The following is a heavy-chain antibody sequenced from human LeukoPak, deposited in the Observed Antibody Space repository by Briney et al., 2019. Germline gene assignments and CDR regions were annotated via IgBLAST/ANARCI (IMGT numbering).Heavy chain of an antibody. CDR3: ARVGCSSTSCHGGYYYYYGMDV. D-gene: IGHD2-2*01. V-gene: IGHV1-18*01. Sequence: ASVKVSCKASGYTFTSYGISWVRQAPGQGLEWMGWISAYNGNTNYAQKLQGRVTMTTDTSTSTAYMELSSLRSEDTAVYYCARVGCSSTSCHGGYYYYYGMDVWGKGTTVTVSS. CDR1: GYTFTSYG. J-gene: IGHJ6*04. CDR2: ISAYNGNT.